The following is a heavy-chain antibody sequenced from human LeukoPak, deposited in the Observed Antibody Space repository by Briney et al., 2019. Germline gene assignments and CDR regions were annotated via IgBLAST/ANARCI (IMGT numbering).Heavy chain of an antibody. Sequence: GESLKISCKGSGYSFTTYWIGWVRQMPGKGLEWMGIIFPGDSDTIYSPSFQGQVTISADKSISTAYLQWSSLKASDTAMYYCARQRYCSSTSCYDLDYWGQGTLVTVSS. CDR3: ARQRYCSSTSCYDLDY. CDR1: GYSFTTYW. J-gene: IGHJ4*02. CDR2: IFPGDSDT. D-gene: IGHD2-2*01. V-gene: IGHV5-51*01.